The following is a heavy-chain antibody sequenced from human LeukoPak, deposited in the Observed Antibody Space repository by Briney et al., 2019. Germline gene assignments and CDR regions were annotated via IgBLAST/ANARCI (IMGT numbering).Heavy chain of an antibody. CDR3: ARGYDYNFDY. D-gene: IGHD5-12*01. J-gene: IGHJ4*02. Sequence: SETLSLTCTVSGGSISSYYWSWIRQPPGKGLERIGYIYYSGSTNYNPSHKSRVTISVDTSKNQFSLKLSSVTAADTAVYYCARGYDYNFDYWGQGTLVTVSS. CDR1: GGSISSYY. CDR2: IYYSGST. V-gene: IGHV4-59*01.